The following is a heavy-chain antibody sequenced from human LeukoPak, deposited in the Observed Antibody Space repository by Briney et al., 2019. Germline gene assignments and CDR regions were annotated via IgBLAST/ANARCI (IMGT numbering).Heavy chain of an antibody. CDR1: GFTFSSYA. J-gene: IGHJ4*02. D-gene: IGHD3-3*01. V-gene: IGHV3-30-3*01. CDR2: ISYDGSNK. CDR3: ARDDITIFGVVIGSHY. Sequence: QTGGSLRLSCAASGFTFSSYAMHWVRQAPGKGLEWVAVISYDGSNKYYADSVKGRFTISRDNSKNTLYLQMNSLRAEDTAVYYCARDDITIFGVVIGSHYWGQGTLVTVSS.